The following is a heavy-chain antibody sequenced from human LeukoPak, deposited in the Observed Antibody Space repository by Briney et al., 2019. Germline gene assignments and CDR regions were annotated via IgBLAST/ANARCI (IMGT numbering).Heavy chain of an antibody. CDR1: GFTFSNYA. CDR2: INGNGATT. CDR3: AKRDYSDGSGYAPLFAS. Sequence: GGSLRLSCTASGFTFSNYAMAWARQAPGKGLEWVSGINGNGATTYYADSVKGRFTISRDNSKSTLSLQMNSLRAEDTAVYYCAKRDYSDGSGYAPLFASWGQGTLVTVSS. D-gene: IGHD3-22*01. V-gene: IGHV3-23*01. J-gene: IGHJ4*02.